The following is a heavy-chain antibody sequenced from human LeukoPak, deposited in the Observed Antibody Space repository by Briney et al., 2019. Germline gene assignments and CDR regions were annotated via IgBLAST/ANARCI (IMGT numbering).Heavy chain of an antibody. V-gene: IGHV3-30*01. CDR3: ARDPRITKIVVVMNLALDY. Sequence: GGSLRLSCAASGFTFSSYAMHWVRQAPGKGLEWVAVISYDGSNKYYADSVKGRFTISRDNSKNTLYLQMNSLRAEDTAVYYCARDPRITKIVVVMNLALDYWGQGTLVTVSS. D-gene: IGHD3-22*01. CDR2: ISYDGSNK. J-gene: IGHJ4*02. CDR1: GFTFSSYA.